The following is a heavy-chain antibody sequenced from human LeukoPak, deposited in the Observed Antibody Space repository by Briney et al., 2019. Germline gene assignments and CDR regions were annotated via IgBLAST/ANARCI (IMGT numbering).Heavy chain of an antibody. Sequence: PGRSLRLSCAASGFTFSTYTMNWVRQAPGKGLEWVSSTGRSSSYIYYADSVKGRFTISRDNAKNSLYLQMNSLRAEDTAIYYCARDRSGTCRNDHWGQGTLVTVSS. D-gene: IGHD1-26*01. CDR2: TGRSSSYI. J-gene: IGHJ4*02. V-gene: IGHV3-21*01. CDR1: GFTFSTYT. CDR3: ARDRSGTCRNDH.